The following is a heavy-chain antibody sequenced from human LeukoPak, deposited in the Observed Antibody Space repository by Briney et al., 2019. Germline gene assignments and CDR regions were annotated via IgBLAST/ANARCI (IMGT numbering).Heavy chain of an antibody. Sequence: GGSLRLSCAASGFTFSSYGMSWVRQAPGKGLEWVSFIYSGGNTHYSDSVKGRFTISRDNSKNTLYLQMNSLRAEDTAVYYCAGRAGEYSHPYDYWGQGTLVTVSS. CDR3: AGRAGEYSHPYDY. CDR2: IYSGGNT. D-gene: IGHD2/OR15-2a*01. V-gene: IGHV3-23*05. J-gene: IGHJ4*02. CDR1: GFTFSSYG.